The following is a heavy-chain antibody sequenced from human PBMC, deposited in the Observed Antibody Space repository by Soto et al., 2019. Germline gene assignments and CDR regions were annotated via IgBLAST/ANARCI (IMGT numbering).Heavy chain of an antibody. CDR2: ISYDGSNK. CDR3: AKYSGGWLQCGY. J-gene: IGHJ4*02. V-gene: IGHV3-30*18. D-gene: IGHD5-12*01. CDR1: GFTFSSYG. Sequence: QVQLVESGGGVVQPGRSLRLSCAASGFTFSSYGMHWVRQAPGKGLEWVAVISYDGSNKYYADSVKGRFTISRDNSKKALYQQMNSLRAEDTAVYYCAKYSGGWLQCGYWGQGTLVTVSS.